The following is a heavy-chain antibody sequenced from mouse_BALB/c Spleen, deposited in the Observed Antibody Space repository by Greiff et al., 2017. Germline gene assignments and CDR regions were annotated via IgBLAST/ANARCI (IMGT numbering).Heavy chain of an antibody. D-gene: IGHD3-3*01. CDR1: GFTFSSFG. CDR3: ARGGRYFDD. J-gene: IGHJ2*01. CDR2: ISSGSSTI. V-gene: IGHV5-17*02. Sequence: DVMLVESGGGLVQPGGSRKLSCAASGFTFSSFGMHWVRQAPEKGLEWVAYISSGSSTIYYADTVKGRFTISRDNPKNTLFLQMTSLRSEDTAMYYCARGGRYFDDWGQGTTLTVSS.